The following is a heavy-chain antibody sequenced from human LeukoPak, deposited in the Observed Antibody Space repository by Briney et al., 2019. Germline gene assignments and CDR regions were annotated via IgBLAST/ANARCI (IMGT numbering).Heavy chain of an antibody. J-gene: IGHJ2*01. CDR3: ARVWLVGSSPGCYGSKMDY. CDR2: IWYDGSNK. CDR1: GFTFSSYG. D-gene: IGHD2-2*01. Sequence: GGSLRLSCAASGFTFSSYGMHWVRQAPGKGLEWVAVIWYDGSNKYYADSVKGRFTISRDNSKNTLYLQMNSLRAEDTAVYYFARVWLVGSSPGCYGSKMDYGGRGPVATV. V-gene: IGHV3-33*01.